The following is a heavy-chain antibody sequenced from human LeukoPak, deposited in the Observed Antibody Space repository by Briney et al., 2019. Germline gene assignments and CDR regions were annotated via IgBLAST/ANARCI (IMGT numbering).Heavy chain of an antibody. D-gene: IGHD3-22*01. CDR3: ARASGYPYYFDY. V-gene: IGHV4-59*01. CDR1: GGSISSYY. Sequence: SETLSLTCTVSGGSISSYYWSWIRQPPGKGLEWIGYIYYSGSTNYNPSLKSRVTISVDTSKNQFSLKLSSVTAADTAVYYCARASGYPYYFDYWGQGTLVTVSS. J-gene: IGHJ4*02. CDR2: IYYSGST.